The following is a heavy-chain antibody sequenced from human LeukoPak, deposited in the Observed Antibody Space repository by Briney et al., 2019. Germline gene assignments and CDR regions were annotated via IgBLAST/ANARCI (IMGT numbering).Heavy chain of an antibody. CDR2: IYSGGST. J-gene: IGHJ4*02. D-gene: IGHD6-19*01. CDR1: GFTVSSNY. V-gene: IGHV3-66*01. CDR3: ARGIPQTKYSSGWYYFDY. Sequence: PGGSLRLSCAASGFTVSSNYMSWVRQAPGKGLEWVSVIYSGGSTYYADSVKGRFTISRDNSKNTLYLQMNSLRAEDTAVYYCARGIPQTKYSSGWYYFDYWGQGTLVTVSS.